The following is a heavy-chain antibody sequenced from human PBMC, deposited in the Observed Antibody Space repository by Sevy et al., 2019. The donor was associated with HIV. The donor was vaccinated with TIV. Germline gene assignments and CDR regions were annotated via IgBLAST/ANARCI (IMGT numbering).Heavy chain of an antibody. CDR1: GLTLTTNA. V-gene: IGHV3-23*01. Sequence: GGSLRLSCTASGLTLTTNAMSWVRQAPGKGLEWVAGITSGGATYYADTVNGRFTVSRDNSKNTLYLQLNSLRADDTAVFYCAGGDTPMITDLDYWGQGTLVTVSS. D-gene: IGHD3-16*01. J-gene: IGHJ4*02. CDR3: AGGDTPMITDLDY. CDR2: ITSGGAT.